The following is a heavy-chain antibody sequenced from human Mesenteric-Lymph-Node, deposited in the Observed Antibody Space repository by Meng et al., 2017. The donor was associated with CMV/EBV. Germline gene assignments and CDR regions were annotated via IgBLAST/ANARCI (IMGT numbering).Heavy chain of an antibody. J-gene: IGHJ4*02. V-gene: IGHV1-2*02. Sequence: ASVKVSCKASGYTFTGHYIFWMRQAPGQGREWVGWISPNGGGTNSGQKFQDRVTMTRDTSITTAFMEMTSLRSDDTAVYYCARVSCTATGCYDYFDYWGQGTLVTVSS. CDR2: ISPNGGGT. D-gene: IGHD2-2*01. CDR1: GYTFTGHY. CDR3: ARVSCTATGCYDYFDY.